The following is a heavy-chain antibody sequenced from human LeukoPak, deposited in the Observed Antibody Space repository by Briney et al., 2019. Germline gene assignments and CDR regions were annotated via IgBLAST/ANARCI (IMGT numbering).Heavy chain of an antibody. CDR2: IKSKTDGGTT. J-gene: IGHJ4*02. D-gene: IGHD2-2*01. V-gene: IGHV3-15*01. Sequence: GGSLRLFCSASGFTFSNAWMSWVRQAPGKGLVWVGRIKSKTDGGTTDYAAPVKGRFTISRDDSKNTLYLQMNSLKAEDTAVYYCTARTRAASTDYWGQGTLVTVSS. CDR1: GFTFSNAW. CDR3: TARTRAASTDY.